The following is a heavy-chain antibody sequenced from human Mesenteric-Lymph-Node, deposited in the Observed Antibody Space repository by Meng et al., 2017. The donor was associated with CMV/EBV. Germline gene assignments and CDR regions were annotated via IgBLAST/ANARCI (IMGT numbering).Heavy chain of an antibody. J-gene: IGHJ4*02. V-gene: IGHV1-8*01. Sequence: TSYEIDWVRQATGQGLEWMGWMNPNSGHTGYAQKFQGRVTMARNTSISTAYMELSSLRSEDTAVYYCARLVVHCSGGSCSSRGNYFDYWGQGTLVTVSS. CDR3: ARLVVHCSGGSCSSRGNYFDY. CDR1: TSYE. CDR2: MNPNSGHT. D-gene: IGHD2-15*01.